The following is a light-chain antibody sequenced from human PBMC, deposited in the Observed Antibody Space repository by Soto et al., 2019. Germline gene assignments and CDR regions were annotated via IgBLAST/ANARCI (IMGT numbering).Light chain of an antibody. CDR2: AAS. J-gene: IGKJ1*01. V-gene: IGKV1-8*01. CDR3: QQYYSYPLT. Sequence: AIRMTQSPSSFSASTGDRVTITCRASQGISSYLAWYQQKPGKAPKLLIYAASTLQSGVPSRFSGSGSGTDFTLTISCLQSVDFATYYCQQYYSYPLTFGQGTEVEIK. CDR1: QGISSY.